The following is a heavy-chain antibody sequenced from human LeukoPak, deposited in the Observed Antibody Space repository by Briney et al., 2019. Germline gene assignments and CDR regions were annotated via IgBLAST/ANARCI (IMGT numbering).Heavy chain of an antibody. D-gene: IGHD3-16*01. V-gene: IGHV3-64D*06. J-gene: IGHJ4*02. CDR2: ISGSGNGFSI. Sequence: GGSLRLSCSASGFVFSIYTMYWVRQAPGKGPEYVSTISGSGNGFSIYYADSVKGRFTISRDDSKSTLYLQVNGLRSEDTAVYYCVKDFGRVRGTPDSWGQGTLVTVSS. CDR3: VKDFGRVRGTPDS. CDR1: GFVFSIYT.